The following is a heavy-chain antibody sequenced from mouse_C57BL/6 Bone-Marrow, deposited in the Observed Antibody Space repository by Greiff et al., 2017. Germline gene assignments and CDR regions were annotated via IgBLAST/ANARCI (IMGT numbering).Heavy chain of an antibody. CDR1: GYTFTSYW. V-gene: IGHV1-59*01. J-gene: IGHJ4*01. CDR2: IDPSDSYT. D-gene: IGHD1-1*01. CDR3: ARSPYYGSSYAMDY. Sequence: QVQLQQPGAELVRPGTSVKLSCKASGYTFTSYWMHWVKQRPGQGLEWIGVIDPSDSYTNYNQKFKGKATLTVDTSSSTAYMQLSSLTSEDSAVYYCARSPYYGSSYAMDYWGQGTSVTVSS.